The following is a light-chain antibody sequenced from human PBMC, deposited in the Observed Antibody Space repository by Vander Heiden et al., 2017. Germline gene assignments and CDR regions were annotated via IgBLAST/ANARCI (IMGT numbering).Light chain of an antibody. Sequence: AIQMTQSQSPLSVAVSERVTITCRASRGIRTSLAWYQQKHGKSPKLLISDASNLEGEIPSRFSGSGAGTEFTLTIIGVQPADFATYYCRQFEDYHISFGQGTRLDIK. V-gene: IGKV1D-13*01. CDR3: RQFEDYHIS. J-gene: IGKJ5*01. CDR2: DAS. CDR1: RGIRTS.